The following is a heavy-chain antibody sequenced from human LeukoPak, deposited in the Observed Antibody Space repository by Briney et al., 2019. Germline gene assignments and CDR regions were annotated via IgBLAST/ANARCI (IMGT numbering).Heavy chain of an antibody. CDR1: GFTFSSYA. CDR2: VSSRAQSI. D-gene: IGHD3-9*01. CDR3: ARGADFDVRYFDL. Sequence: GGSLRLSCAASGFTFSSYAMSWVRQAPGKGLEWVSSVSSRAQSIYYADSVKGRFTISRDNAKNSLFLQMNSLRVEDTAVYFCARGADFDVRYFDLWGRGTLVTVSS. V-gene: IGHV3-48*04. J-gene: IGHJ2*01.